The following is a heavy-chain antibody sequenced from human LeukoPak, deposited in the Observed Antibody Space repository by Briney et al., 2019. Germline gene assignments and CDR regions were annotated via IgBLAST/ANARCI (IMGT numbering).Heavy chain of an antibody. CDR3: ARGSTGNYAFDI. J-gene: IGHJ3*02. Sequence: ASVKLSCKASGGTFSSYAISWVRQAPGQGLEWLGGIIPIFGTANYAQKFQGRVTITTDESTSTAYMELSSLRSEDTAVYYCARGSTGNYAFDIWGQGTMVTVSS. D-gene: IGHD1-1*01. CDR2: IIPIFGTA. V-gene: IGHV1-69*05. CDR1: GGTFSSYA.